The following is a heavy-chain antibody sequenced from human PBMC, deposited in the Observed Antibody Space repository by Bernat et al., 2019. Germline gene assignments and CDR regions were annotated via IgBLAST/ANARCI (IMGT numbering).Heavy chain of an antibody. D-gene: IGHD2-15*01. CDR3: ARDLGSGGGLDY. J-gene: IGHJ4*02. CDR2: IDYSGST. Sequence: QVQLQESGPGLVKPSETLSLTCTVSGGSISSYYWSWIRQPPGKGLEWIGYIDYSGSTKYNPSLKSRVTMSVDTSKDQLSLKLSSVTAADKAVYYCARDLGSGGGLDYWGQGTLVTVSS. V-gene: IGHV4-59*01. CDR1: GGSISSYY.